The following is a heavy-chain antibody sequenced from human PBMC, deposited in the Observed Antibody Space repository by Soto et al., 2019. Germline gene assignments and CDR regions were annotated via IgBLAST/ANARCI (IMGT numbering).Heavy chain of an antibody. J-gene: IGHJ3*02. CDR2: ISSSGSTI. CDR3: ARDSSYPPYYYGSGESNPDAFDI. D-gene: IGHD3-10*01. CDR1: GFTFSDYY. V-gene: IGHV3-11*01. Sequence: QVQLVESGGGLVKPGGSLRLSCAASGFTFSDYYMSWIRQAPGKGLEWVSYISSSGSTIYYADSVKGRFTISRDNAKNSLYLQMNSLRAEDTAVYYCARDSSYPPYYYGSGESNPDAFDIWGQGTMVTVSS.